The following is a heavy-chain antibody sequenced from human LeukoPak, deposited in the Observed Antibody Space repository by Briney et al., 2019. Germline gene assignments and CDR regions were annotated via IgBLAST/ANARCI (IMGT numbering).Heavy chain of an antibody. CDR1: GFTFSSYG. D-gene: IGHD1-26*01. CDR3: ANFVEHRSSSDY. Sequence: GGSLRLSCAASGFTFSSYGMHWVRQAPGKGLEWVAVIWYDGSNKYYADSVKGRFTISRDNSKNTLYLQMNSLRAEDTAVYYCANFVEHRSSSDYWGQGTLVTVSS. V-gene: IGHV3-33*06. CDR2: IWYDGSNK. J-gene: IGHJ4*02.